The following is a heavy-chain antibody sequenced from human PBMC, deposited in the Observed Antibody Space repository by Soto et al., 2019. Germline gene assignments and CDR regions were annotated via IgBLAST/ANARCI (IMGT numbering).Heavy chain of an antibody. CDR3: ARSVGATNWFDP. J-gene: IGHJ5*02. CDR2: INRNGGST. D-gene: IGHD1-26*01. V-gene: IGHV3-20*04. Sequence: EMQLVESGGGVVRPGGSLRLSCAASGSTFDDNGMSWVRQAPGKGLEWVSGINRNGGSTGYAESVKGRFTISRDNAKNSLYLQMNSLRAEDTALYYCARSVGATNWFDPWGQGTLVTVSS. CDR1: GSTFDDNG.